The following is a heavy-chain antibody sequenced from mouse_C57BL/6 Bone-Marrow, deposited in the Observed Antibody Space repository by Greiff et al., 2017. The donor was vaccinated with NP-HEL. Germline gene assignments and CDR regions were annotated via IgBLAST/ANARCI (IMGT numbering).Heavy chain of an antibody. D-gene: IGHD4-1*02. J-gene: IGHJ1*03. Sequence: VQLQQSGPELVKPGASVTMSCKASGYTFTDYNMHWVKQSHGKSLEWIGYINPNNGGTSYNQTFKGTATLTVNKSSSTAYMELRSLTSEDSAVYYCASGGQLGRGWYFDVWGTGTTVTVSS. CDR3: ASGGQLGRGWYFDV. V-gene: IGHV1-22*01. CDR1: GYTFTDYN. CDR2: INPNNGGT.